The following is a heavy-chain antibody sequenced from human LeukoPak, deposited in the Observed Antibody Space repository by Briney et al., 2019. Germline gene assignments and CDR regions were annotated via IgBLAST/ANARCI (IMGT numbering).Heavy chain of an antibody. Sequence: ASVKVSCKASGYTFTGYYMHWVRQAPGQGLEWMGWMNPNSGNTGYAQKFQGRVTMTRNTSISTAYMELSSLRSEDTAVYYCASVYYDSSGLDYWGQGTLVTVSS. CDR3: ASVYYDSSGLDY. J-gene: IGHJ4*02. CDR2: MNPNSGNT. D-gene: IGHD3-22*01. CDR1: GYTFTGYY. V-gene: IGHV1-8*02.